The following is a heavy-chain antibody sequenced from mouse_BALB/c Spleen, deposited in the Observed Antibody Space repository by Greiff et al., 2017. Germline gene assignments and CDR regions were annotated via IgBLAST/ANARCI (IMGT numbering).Heavy chain of an antibody. V-gene: IGHV10-1*02. J-gene: IGHJ4*01. Sequence: EVKVVESGGGLVQPKGSLKLSCAASGFTFNTYAMNWVRQAPGKGLEWVARIRSKSNNYATYYADSVKDRFTISRDDSQSMLYLQMNNLKTEDTAMYYCVRCYYGSSCAMDYWGQGTSVTVSS. CDR2: IRSKSNNYAT. D-gene: IGHD1-1*01. CDR1: GFTFNTYA. CDR3: VRCYYGSSCAMDY.